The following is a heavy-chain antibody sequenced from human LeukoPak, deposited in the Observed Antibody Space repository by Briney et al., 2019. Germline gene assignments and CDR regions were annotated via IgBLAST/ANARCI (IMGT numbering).Heavy chain of an antibody. J-gene: IGHJ3*02. D-gene: IGHD4-23*01. CDR3: ARHSRDDYGGNLDAFDI. CDR2: IYTSGST. CDR1: GGSISSYY. V-gene: IGHV4-4*07. Sequence: SETLSLTCTVSGGSISSYYWSWIRQPAGKGLEWIGRIYTSGSTNYNPSLKSRVSMSVDTSKNQFSLKLSSVTAADTAVYYCARHSRDDYGGNLDAFDIWGQGTTVTVSS.